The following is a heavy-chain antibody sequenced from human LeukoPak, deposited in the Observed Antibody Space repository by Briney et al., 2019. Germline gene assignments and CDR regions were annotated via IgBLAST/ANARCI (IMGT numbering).Heavy chain of an antibody. Sequence: PWETLSLTCTVSGGSISSYYGSWIRQPPGKGLEWIGYIYYSGSTNYNPSLKSRVTISVDTSKNKFSLKLSSGTAADTAVYYCGRAIVVVPAAILQFDYWGQGTLVTVSS. D-gene: IGHD2-2*02. CDR3: GRAIVVVPAAILQFDY. CDR2: IYYSGST. CDR1: GGSISSYY. J-gene: IGHJ4*02. V-gene: IGHV4-59*13.